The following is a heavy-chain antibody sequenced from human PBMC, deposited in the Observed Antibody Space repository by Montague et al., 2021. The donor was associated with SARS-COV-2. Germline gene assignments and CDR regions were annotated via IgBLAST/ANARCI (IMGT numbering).Heavy chain of an antibody. D-gene: IGHD3-10*01. J-gene: IGHJ6*02. CDR1: GFTFSSHA. V-gene: IGHV3-30*04. CDR2: LSYDGSNN. Sequence: SLRLSCAASGFTFSSHALHWVRQAPGKGLEWVAVLSYDGSNNYYXXSVKGRFTISRDNSKNTLYLQMNSLRAEDTAVYYCARDRPYYYGSGIPGYYGMDVWGQGTTVTVSS. CDR3: ARDRPYYYGSGIPGYYGMDV.